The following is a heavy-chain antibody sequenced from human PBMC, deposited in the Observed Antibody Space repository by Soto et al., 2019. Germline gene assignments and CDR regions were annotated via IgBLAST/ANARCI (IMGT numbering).Heavy chain of an antibody. CDR2: MNAGNGKT. D-gene: IGHD2-21*02. J-gene: IGHJ4*02. CDR3: ARSIVVVTALDY. Sequence: QVQLVQSGAEEKKPGASVKVSCKASGYTFTSYAMHWVRQGPGQRLGWMGRMNAGNGKTKYSQKFKGRVNITRDTSASTAYIQLSSLRSEDTAVYYCARSIVVVTALDYWGQGTLVTVSS. V-gene: IGHV1-3*05. CDR1: GYTFTSYA.